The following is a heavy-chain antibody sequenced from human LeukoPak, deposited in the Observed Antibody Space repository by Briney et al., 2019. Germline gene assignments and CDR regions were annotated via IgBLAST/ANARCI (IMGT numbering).Heavy chain of an antibody. Sequence: ASVKVSCKASGYTFTGYYIHWVRQAPGQGLEWMGIINPSAGSTNYAQKFQGRVTLTRDTSTSTVYMNVINLRSEDTAVYYCARESLGSYKTVVIVARGHDAFDMWGQGTMVTVSS. J-gene: IGHJ3*02. V-gene: IGHV1-46*01. D-gene: IGHD3-22*01. CDR2: INPSAGST. CDR1: GYTFTGYY. CDR3: ARESLGSYKTVVIVARGHDAFDM.